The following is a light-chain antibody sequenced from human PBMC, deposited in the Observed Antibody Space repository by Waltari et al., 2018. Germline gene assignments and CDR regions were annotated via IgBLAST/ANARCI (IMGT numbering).Light chain of an antibody. CDR1: QPISRL. V-gene: IGKV1D-12*01. J-gene: IGKJ4*01. CDR3: QHANNLPPLS. Sequence: DIKMTQSPSSVSASVGDRVTITCRASQPISRLVAWYQQKPVKAPDLLIYAASSLQRGVPSRFSGSGSGTEFTLTINSLQPEDFATYYCQHANNLPPLSFGGGTKVEIK. CDR2: AAS.